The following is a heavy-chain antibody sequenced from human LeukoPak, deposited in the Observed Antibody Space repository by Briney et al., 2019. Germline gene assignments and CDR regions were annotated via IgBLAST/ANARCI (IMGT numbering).Heavy chain of an antibody. V-gene: IGHV3-33*06. CDR3: AKSYDSSGYLDAFDI. D-gene: IGHD3-22*01. CDR2: IWYDGSSK. J-gene: IGHJ3*02. Sequence: GRSLRLSCAASGFTFSSYGMHWVRQAPGKGLEGVAVIWYDGSSKYYADSVKGRFTISRDNSKNTLYLQMNSLRAEDTAVYYCAKSYDSSGYLDAFDIWGQGTMVTVSS. CDR1: GFTFSSYG.